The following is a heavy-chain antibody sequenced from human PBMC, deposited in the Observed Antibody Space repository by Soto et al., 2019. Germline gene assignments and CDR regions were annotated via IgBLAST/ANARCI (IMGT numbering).Heavy chain of an antibody. CDR2: ISYDGSNK. D-gene: IGHD3-10*01. V-gene: IGHV3-30*18. Sequence: PGGSLRLSCAASGFTFSSYGMHWVRQAPGKGLEWVAVISYDGSNKYYADSVKGRFTISRDNSKNTLYLQMNSLRAEDTAVYYCAKVFAYYGSGRPEYYFDDWGQGTLVTVSS. J-gene: IGHJ4*02. CDR1: GFTFSSYG. CDR3: AKVFAYYGSGRPEYYFDD.